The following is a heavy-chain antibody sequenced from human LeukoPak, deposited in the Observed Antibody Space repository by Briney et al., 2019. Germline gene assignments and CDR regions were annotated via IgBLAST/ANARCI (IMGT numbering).Heavy chain of an antibody. J-gene: IGHJ3*02. CDR2: INTNTGNP. Sequence: ASVKVSCKASGYTFTSYAMNWVRQAPGQGLEWMGWINTNTGNPTYAQGFTGRFVFSLDTSVSTAYLQISSLKAEDTAVYYCARGNWYYGSGSLYAFDIWGQGTMVTVSS. CDR1: GYTFTSYA. V-gene: IGHV7-4-1*02. CDR3: ARGNWYYGSGSLYAFDI. D-gene: IGHD3-10*01.